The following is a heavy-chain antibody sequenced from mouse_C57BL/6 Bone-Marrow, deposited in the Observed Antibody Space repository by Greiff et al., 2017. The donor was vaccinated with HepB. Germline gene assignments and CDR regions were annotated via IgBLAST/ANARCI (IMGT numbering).Heavy chain of an antibody. CDR3: AMIDHYGSSHWYFDV. J-gene: IGHJ1*03. V-gene: IGHV1-7*01. CDR2: INPSSGYT. CDR1: GYTFTSYW. Sequence: QVQLQQSGAELAKPGASVKLSCKASGYTFTSYWMHWVKQRPGQGLEWIGYINPSSGYTKYNQKFKDKATLTVDKSSSTAYMQLSSLTYEDSAVYYCAMIDHYGSSHWYFDVWGTGTTVTVSS. D-gene: IGHD1-1*01.